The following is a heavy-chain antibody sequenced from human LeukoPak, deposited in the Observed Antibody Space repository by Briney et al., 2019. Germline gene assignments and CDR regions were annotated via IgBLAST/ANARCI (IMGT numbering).Heavy chain of an antibody. CDR2: ISYDGSNK. CDR3: AKDVRGRDPDYYGMDV. V-gene: IGHV3-30-3*01. D-gene: IGHD3-10*02. CDR1: GFTFSSYA. Sequence: GSLRLSCAASGFTFSSYAMHWVRQAPGKGLEWVAVISYDGSNKYYADSVKGRFTISRDNSKNTLYLQMNSLRAEDTAVYYCAKDVRGRDPDYYGMDVWGQGTTVTVSS. J-gene: IGHJ6*02.